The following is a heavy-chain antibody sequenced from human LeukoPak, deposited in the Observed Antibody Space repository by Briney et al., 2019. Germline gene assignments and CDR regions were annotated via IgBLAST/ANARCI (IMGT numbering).Heavy chain of an antibody. J-gene: IGHJ4*02. Sequence: ASVKVSCKASGYIFTGYYMHWVRQAPGQGLEWMGWINPNSGGTKYAQKFQGRVTMTRDTSISTAYMELSRLRSDDTAVYHCARGPVYFDYWGQGTLVTVSS. V-gene: IGHV1-2*02. CDR2: INPNSGGT. CDR3: ARGPVYFDY. CDR1: GYIFTGYY.